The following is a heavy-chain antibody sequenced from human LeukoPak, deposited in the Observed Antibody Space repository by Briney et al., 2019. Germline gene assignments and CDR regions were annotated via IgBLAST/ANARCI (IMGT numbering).Heavy chain of an antibody. D-gene: IGHD6-19*01. CDR2: VSGSGGST. CDR1: EFTFSNYA. V-gene: IGHV3-23*01. Sequence: GGSLRLSCAASEFTFSNYAMNWVRQAPGKGLEWVSGVSGSGGSTYYADSVKGRFTISRDNSKNTVYLQMNTLRAEDTAVYHCAKSMGGWYAFDIWGQGTMVTVSS. J-gene: IGHJ3*02. CDR3: AKSMGGWYAFDI.